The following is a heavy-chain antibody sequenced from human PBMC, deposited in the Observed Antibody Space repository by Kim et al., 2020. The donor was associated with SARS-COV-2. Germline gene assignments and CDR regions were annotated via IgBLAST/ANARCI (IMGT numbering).Heavy chain of an antibody. CDR1: GGSISSGGYY. V-gene: IGHV4-31*03. D-gene: IGHD6-6*01. CDR2: IYYSGST. CDR3: AREGGRYSSSSGGFDP. Sequence: SETLSLTCTVSGGSISSGGYYWSWIRQHPGKGLEWIGYIYYSGSTYYNPSLKSRVTISVDTSKNQFSLKLSSVTAADTAVYYCAREGGRYSSSSGGFDPWGQGTLVTVSS. J-gene: IGHJ5*02.